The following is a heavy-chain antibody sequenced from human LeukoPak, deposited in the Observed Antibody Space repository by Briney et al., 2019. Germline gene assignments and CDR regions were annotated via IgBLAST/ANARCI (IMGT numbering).Heavy chain of an antibody. J-gene: IGHJ3*02. D-gene: IGHD3/OR15-3a*01. CDR2: IYYSGST. V-gene: IGHV4-59*01. CDR3: AREGKAFGLRGAFDI. CDR1: GGSISSYY. Sequence: PSETLSLTCTVSGGSISSYYWSWIRQPPGKGLEWIGYIYYSGSTNYNPSLKSRVTISVDTSKNQFSLKLSSVTAADTAVYYCAREGKAFGLRGAFDIWGQGTMVTVSS.